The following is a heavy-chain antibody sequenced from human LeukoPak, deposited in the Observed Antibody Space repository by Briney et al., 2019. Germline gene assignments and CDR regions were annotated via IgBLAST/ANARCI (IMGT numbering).Heavy chain of an antibody. CDR3: ARHPLYCSSTSCETSYYYMDV. D-gene: IGHD2-2*01. CDR2: IYNSGNP. V-gene: IGHV4-59*08. Sequence: SETLSLPCTVSGIPISSYYWSWIRQPPGKGLEWIGYIYNSGNPIHNPSLKSRLTISVDTSKNQCTLTLSSVAAAETAVYYCARHPLYCSSTSCETSYYYMDVWGKGTTVTVSS. J-gene: IGHJ6*03. CDR1: GIPISSYY.